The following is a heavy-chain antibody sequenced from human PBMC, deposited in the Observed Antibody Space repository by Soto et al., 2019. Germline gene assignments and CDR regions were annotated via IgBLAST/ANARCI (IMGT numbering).Heavy chain of an antibody. CDR1: GFTFSSYA. J-gene: IGHJ5*02. CDR2: ISYDGSNK. Sequence: ALRLSCAASGFTFSSYAMHWGRQAPVNGVDWLAVISYDGSNKYYADSVKGRFTISRDNSKNTLYLQMNSLRAEDTAVYYCTNFDPWGQGTLVTVSS. V-gene: IGHV3-30-3*01. CDR3: TNFDP.